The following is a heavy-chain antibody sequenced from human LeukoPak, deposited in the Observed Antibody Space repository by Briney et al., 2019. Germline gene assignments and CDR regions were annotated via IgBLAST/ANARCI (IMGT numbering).Heavy chain of an antibody. V-gene: IGHV1-69*01. J-gene: IGHJ4*02. CDR1: GGTFSSYA. D-gene: IGHD4-17*01. CDR3: ALRPISPSTVTDYFDY. CDR2: IIPLFGTA. Sequence: SVKVSCKASGGTFSSYAISWVRQAPGQGLEWMGGIIPLFGTANYAQKFQGRVTITADESTSTAYMELSSLRSEDTAVYYCALRPISPSTVTDYFDYWGQGTLVTVSS.